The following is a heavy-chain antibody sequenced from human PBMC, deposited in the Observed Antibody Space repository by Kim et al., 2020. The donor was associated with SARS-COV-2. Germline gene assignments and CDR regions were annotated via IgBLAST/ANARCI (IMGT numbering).Heavy chain of an antibody. CDR2: IYYSGST. V-gene: IGHV4-31*03. J-gene: IGHJ4*02. D-gene: IGHD3-3*01. Sequence: SETLSLTCTVSDGSISSVGYGWSWIRQHPGKGLEWIGCIYYSGSTYYNPYLRSRVTISVDTSKNQVSLKLGSVTAADTAVYYCARAPRRIITIFGVVTHFDYWGQGPLVTVSS. CDR1: DGSISSVGYG. CDR3: ARAPRRIITIFGVVTHFDY.